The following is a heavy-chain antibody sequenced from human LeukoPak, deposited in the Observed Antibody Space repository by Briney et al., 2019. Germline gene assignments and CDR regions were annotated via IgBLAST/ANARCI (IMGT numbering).Heavy chain of an antibody. J-gene: IGHJ4*02. CDR3: ARVSAMVTIDY. Sequence: PSETLSLTCTVSGGSISSGDYYWSWIRQPPGKGLEWIGYIYYSGSTYYNPSLKSRVAISVDTSKNQFSLKLSSVTAADTAVYYCARVSAMVTIDYWGQGTLVTVSS. CDR1: GGSISSGDYY. CDR2: IYYSGST. V-gene: IGHV4-30-4*01. D-gene: IGHD5-18*01.